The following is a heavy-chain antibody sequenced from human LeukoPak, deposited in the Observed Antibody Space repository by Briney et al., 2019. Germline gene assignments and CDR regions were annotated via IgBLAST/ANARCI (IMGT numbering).Heavy chain of an antibody. CDR2: IYTSGST. CDR3: AREHVIGGNFDY. D-gene: IGHD3-16*01. J-gene: IGHJ4*02. Sequence: SETLSLTCTVPGGSISSYYWSWIRQPAGKGLEWIGRIYTSGSTNYNPSLKSRVTMSVDTSKNQFSLKLSSVTAADTAVYYCAREHVIGGNFDYWGQGTLVTVSS. V-gene: IGHV4-4*07. CDR1: GGSISSYY.